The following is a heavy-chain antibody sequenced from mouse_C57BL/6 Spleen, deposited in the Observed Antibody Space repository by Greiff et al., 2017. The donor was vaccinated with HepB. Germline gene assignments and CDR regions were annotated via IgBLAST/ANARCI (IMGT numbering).Heavy chain of an antibody. CDR1: GYTFTSYW. Sequence: QVQLQQPGAELVMPGASVKLSCKASGYTFTSYWMHWVKQRPGQGLEWIGEIDPSDSYTNYNQKFKGKSTLTVDKSSSTAYMQLSSLTSEDSAVYDCARGGNYVLYAMDYWGQGTSVTVSS. D-gene: IGHD2-1*01. CDR2: IDPSDSYT. V-gene: IGHV1-69*01. J-gene: IGHJ4*01. CDR3: ARGGNYVLYAMDY.